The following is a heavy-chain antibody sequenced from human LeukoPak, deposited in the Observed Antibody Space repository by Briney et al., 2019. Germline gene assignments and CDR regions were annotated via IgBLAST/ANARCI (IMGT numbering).Heavy chain of an antibody. CDR1: GGSISSSSYY. CDR3: ATAGRPHSSSPDAFDI. V-gene: IGHV4-39*07. D-gene: IGHD6-13*01. CDR2: IYYSGST. Sequence: SETLSLTCTVSGGSISSSSYYWGWIRQPPGKGLEWIGSIYYSGSTYYNPSLKSRVTISVDTSKNQFSLKLSSVTAADTAVYYCATAGRPHSSSPDAFDIWGQGTMVTVSS. J-gene: IGHJ3*02.